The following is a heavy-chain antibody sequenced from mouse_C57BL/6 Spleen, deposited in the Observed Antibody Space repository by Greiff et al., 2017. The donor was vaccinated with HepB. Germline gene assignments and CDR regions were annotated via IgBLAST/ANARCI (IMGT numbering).Heavy chain of an antibody. Sequence: VPLQQSGAELAKPGASVKLSCKASGYTFTRYWMHWVKQRTGQGLEWIGYINPSSGYTKSNQKFKDKATLTADKSSSTAYMQLSSLTYEDPAVYYCARFYDYDDWFAYWGQGTLVTVSA. D-gene: IGHD2-4*01. J-gene: IGHJ3*01. V-gene: IGHV1-7*01. CDR3: ARFYDYDDWFAY. CDR1: GYTFTRYW. CDR2: INPSSGYT.